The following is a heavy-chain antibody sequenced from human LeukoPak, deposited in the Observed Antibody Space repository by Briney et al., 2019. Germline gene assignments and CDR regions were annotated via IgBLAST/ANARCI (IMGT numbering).Heavy chain of an antibody. J-gene: IGHJ3*02. V-gene: IGHV3-66*01. CDR1: GFTVSSNY. Sequence: QPGGSLRLSCAASGFTVSSNYMSWVRQAPGKGLEWVSVIYSGGSTYYADSVKGRFTISRDNSKNTLYLQMNSLRAEDTAVYYCARDRDYGSGRGGHDAFDTWGQGTMVTVSS. CDR3: ARDRDYGSGRGGHDAFDT. D-gene: IGHD3-10*01. CDR2: IYSGGST.